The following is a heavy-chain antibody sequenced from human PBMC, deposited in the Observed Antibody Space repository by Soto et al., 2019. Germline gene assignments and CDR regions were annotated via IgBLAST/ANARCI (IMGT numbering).Heavy chain of an antibody. CDR2: IWYDGSNK. V-gene: IGHV3-33*01. Sequence: QVQLVESGGGVVQPGRSLRLSCAASGFTFSSYGMHWVRQAPGKGLEWVAVIWYDGSNKYYADSVKGRFTISRDNSKNTLYLQMNSLRAEDTAVYYCAREDFSSSSGAFDTWGQGTMVTVSS. J-gene: IGHJ3*02. CDR1: GFTFSSYG. D-gene: IGHD6-6*01. CDR3: AREDFSSSSGAFDT.